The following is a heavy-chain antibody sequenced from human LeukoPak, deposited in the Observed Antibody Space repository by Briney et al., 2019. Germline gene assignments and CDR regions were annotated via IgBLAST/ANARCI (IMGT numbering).Heavy chain of an antibody. Sequence: PGGSLTLSCAASGFTVSSNYMSWVRQAPGEGLEWVAVIWYDGSNKYYADSVKGRFTISRDNSKNTLYLQMNSLRAEDTAVYYCARPRGPYSSGWLHLDYWGQGTLVTVSS. D-gene: IGHD6-19*01. CDR1: GFTVSSNY. CDR3: ARPRGPYSSGWLHLDY. V-gene: IGHV3-33*08. J-gene: IGHJ4*02. CDR2: IWYDGSNK.